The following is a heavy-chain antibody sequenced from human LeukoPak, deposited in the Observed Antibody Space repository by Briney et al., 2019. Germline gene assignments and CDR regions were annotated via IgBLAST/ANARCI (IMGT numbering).Heavy chain of an antibody. V-gene: IGHV1-69*04. CDR3: ARARYSSSWHLYFDL. CDR1: GGTFSSYA. Sequence: SVKVSCKASGGTFSSYAISWVRQAPGQGLEWMGRIIPILGIANYAQKFQGRVTITADKSTSTAYVELSSLRSEDTAVYYCARARYSSSWHLYFDLWGRGTLVTVSS. J-gene: IGHJ2*01. D-gene: IGHD6-13*01. CDR2: IIPILGIA.